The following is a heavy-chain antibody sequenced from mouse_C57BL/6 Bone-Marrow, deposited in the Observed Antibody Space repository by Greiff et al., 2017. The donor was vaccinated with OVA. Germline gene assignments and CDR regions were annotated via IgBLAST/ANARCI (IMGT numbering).Heavy chain of an antibody. J-gene: IGHJ3*01. CDR1: GYTFTSYW. V-gene: IGHV1-64*01. CDR2: IHPNSGST. CDR3: ARYYGSSYGAWFAY. Sequence: QVQLQQPGAELVKPGASVKLSCKASGYTFTSYWMHWVKQRPGQGLEWIGMIHPNSGSTNYNEKFKSKATLTVDKSSSTAYMQLSSLTSEDSAVYYGARYYGSSYGAWFAYWGQGTLVTVSA. D-gene: IGHD1-1*01.